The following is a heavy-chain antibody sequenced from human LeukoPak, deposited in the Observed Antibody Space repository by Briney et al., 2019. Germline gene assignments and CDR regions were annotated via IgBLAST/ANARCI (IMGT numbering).Heavy chain of an antibody. D-gene: IGHD2-15*01. CDR3: ARGGGGEDYYYYYYYMDV. Sequence: GGSLRLSCAASGFTVSSNYMSWVRQAPGKGLEWVSVIYSGGSTYYADSVKGRFTISRDDSKNTLYLQMNSLRAEDTAVYYCARGGGGEDYYYYYYYMDVWGKGTTVTVSS. V-gene: IGHV3-53*01. CDR1: GFTVSSNY. CDR2: IYSGGST. J-gene: IGHJ6*03.